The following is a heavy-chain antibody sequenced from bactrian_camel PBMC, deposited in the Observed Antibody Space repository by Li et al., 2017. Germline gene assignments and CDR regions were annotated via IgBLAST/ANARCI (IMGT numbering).Heavy chain of an antibody. CDR3: AARGGMYCPMLFAGNAVLFDY. J-gene: IGHJ6*01. CDR1: GNFYRSSC. D-gene: IGHD3*01. CDR2: LASDGST. Sequence: VQLVESGGESVQSGGSLRLSCVASGNFYRSSCMGWFRQAPGKEREGVVALASDGSTWYADSVKGRFTISKDDLKDTLYLQMNSLRPEDTAMYYCAARGGMYCPMLFAGNAVLFDYWGQGTQVTVS. V-gene: IGHV3S53*01.